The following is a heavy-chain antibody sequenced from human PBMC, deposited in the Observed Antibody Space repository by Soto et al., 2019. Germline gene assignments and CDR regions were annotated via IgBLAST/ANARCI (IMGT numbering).Heavy chain of an antibody. CDR3: ARGRVGATGYYYYYGMDV. CDR1: GYTFTSYG. D-gene: IGHD1-26*01. V-gene: IGHV1-8*01. CDR2: MNPNSGNT. J-gene: IGHJ6*02. Sequence: ASVKVSCKASGYTFTSYGIHWVRQAPGQRLEWMGWMNPNSGNTGYAQKFQGRVTMTRNTSISTAYMQLSSLRSEDTAVYYCARGRVGATGYYYYYGMDVWGQGTTVTVSS.